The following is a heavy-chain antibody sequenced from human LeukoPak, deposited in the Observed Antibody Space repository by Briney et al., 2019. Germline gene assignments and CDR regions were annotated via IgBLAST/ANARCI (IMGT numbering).Heavy chain of an antibody. D-gene: IGHD1-26*01. V-gene: IGHV3-53*01. J-gene: IGHJ4*02. CDR2: IYSGGST. CDR1: GFTVSSNY. Sequence: GGSLRLSCAASGFTVSSNYMSWVRQAPGKGLEWVSVIYSGGSTYYADSVKGRFTISRDNSKNTLYLQMNSLRAEDTAVYYCARGIVGATGDFDYWGQGTLVTVSS. CDR3: ARGIVGATGDFDY.